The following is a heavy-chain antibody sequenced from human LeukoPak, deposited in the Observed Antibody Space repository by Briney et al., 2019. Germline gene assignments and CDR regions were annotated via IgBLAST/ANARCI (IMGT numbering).Heavy chain of an antibody. Sequence: ASVKVSCKASGYTFTSYDISWVRRATGQGLEWMGWMNPNSGNTGYAQKFQGRVTMTRNTSISTAYMELSSLRSEDTAVYYCARLFNYYGSGSSDDYWGQGTLVTASS. D-gene: IGHD3-10*01. J-gene: IGHJ4*02. CDR3: ARLFNYYGSGSSDDY. CDR2: MNPNSGNT. V-gene: IGHV1-8*01. CDR1: GYTFTSYD.